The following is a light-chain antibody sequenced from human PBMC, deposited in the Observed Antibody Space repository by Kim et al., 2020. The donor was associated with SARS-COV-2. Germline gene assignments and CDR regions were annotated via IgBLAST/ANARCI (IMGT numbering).Light chain of an antibody. V-gene: IGLV1-44*01. CDR2: SNN. CDR1: SSNIGSNT. J-gene: IGLJ2*01. Sequence: SELTQPPSASGTPGQRVTISCSGRSSNIGSNTVNWYQQLPGTAPKLLISSNNQRPSGVPDRFSGSQSGTSASLAISGLQSEDEADYYCAAWDDSLTGVV. CDR3: AAWDDSLTGVV.